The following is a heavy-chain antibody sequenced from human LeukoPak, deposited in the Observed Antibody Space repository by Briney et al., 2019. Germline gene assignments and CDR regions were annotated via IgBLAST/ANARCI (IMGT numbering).Heavy chain of an antibody. J-gene: IGHJ4*02. CDR1: GGTFSSYA. CDR2: IIPIFGTA. V-gene: IGHV1-69*05. CDR3: AKAPGYYDSSGYYDVYFDY. Sequence: SVKVSCKASGGTFSSYAISWVRQAPGQGLEWMGRIIPIFGTANYAQKFQGRVTITTDESTSTAYMELSSLRSEDTAVYYCAKAPGYYDSSGYYDVYFDYWGQGTLVTVSS. D-gene: IGHD3-22*01.